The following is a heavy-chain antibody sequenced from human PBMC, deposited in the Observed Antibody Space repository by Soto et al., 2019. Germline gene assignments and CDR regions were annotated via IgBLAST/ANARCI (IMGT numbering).Heavy chain of an antibody. Sequence: GGSLRLSCAASGFTFSSYAMSWVRQAPGKGLEWVSAISGSGGSTYYADSVKGRFTISRDNSKNTLYLQMNSLRAEDTAVYYCAKPREIFGVVIIRGGFDYWGQGTLVTVSS. CDR3: AKPREIFGVVIIRGGFDY. CDR1: GFTFSSYA. D-gene: IGHD3-3*01. V-gene: IGHV3-23*01. CDR2: ISGSGGST. J-gene: IGHJ4*02.